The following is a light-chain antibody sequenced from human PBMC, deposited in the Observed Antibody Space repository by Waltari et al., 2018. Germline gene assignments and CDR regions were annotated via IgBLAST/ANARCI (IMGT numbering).Light chain of an antibody. CDR3: QKYESLPAT. CDR1: QSVSKY. V-gene: IGKV3-20*01. J-gene: IGKJ1*01. Sequence: EIVLTQSPGTLSFSPGERATLSSRASQSVSKYLAWYQQKPGQAPRLLIYHASTRATGIPDRFSGSGSGTDFSLTISRLEPEDFAVYYCQKYESLPATFGQGTKVEIK. CDR2: HAS.